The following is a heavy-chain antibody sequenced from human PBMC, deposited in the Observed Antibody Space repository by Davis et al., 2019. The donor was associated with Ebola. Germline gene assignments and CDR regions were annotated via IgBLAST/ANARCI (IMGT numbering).Heavy chain of an antibody. CDR3: ARSRSTEPYSGGWYYFDV. CDR1: GGSINTYY. V-gene: IGHV4-59*01. CDR2: ISYSGIV. Sequence: MPSETLSLTCVVSGGSINTYYWSWIRQTPGKGLEWIGYISYSGIVKYNPSLQSRLSISADTAKNQFSLMLDSVTAADAAVYFCARSRSTEPYSGGWYYFDVWGQGTLVTVSS. D-gene: IGHD6-19*01. J-gene: IGHJ4*02.